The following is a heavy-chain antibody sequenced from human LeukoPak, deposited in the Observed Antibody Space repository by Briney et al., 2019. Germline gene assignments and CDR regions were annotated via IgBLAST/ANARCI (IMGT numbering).Heavy chain of an antibody. CDR1: GGPIRSGGYY. D-gene: IGHD4-11*01. J-gene: IGHJ6*02. CDR2: IYYSGSA. Sequence: SETLSLTCTVSGGPIRSGGYYWSWIRQHPGKGLEWIGYIYYSGSATYNPSLKSRVTISVDTSKNQFSLRLSSVTAADTAVYYCARDGSNWSNDYYHGVDVWGQGTTVTVSS. V-gene: IGHV4-61*08. CDR3: ARDGSNWSNDYYHGVDV.